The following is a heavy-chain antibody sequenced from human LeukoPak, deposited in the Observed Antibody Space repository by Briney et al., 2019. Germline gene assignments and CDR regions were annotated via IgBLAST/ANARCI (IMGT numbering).Heavy chain of an antibody. CDR3: ARVALTFGGVLGTFDI. V-gene: IGHV3-53*01. J-gene: IGHJ3*02. D-gene: IGHD3-16*01. CDR1: GFTVSSNY. CDR2: IYSGGST. Sequence: PGGSLRLSCAASGFTVSSNYMSWVRQAPGKGLEWVSAIYSGGSTYYADSVKGRFTISRDNSKNTLYLQMNSLRAEDTAVYYCARVALTFGGVLGTFDIWGQGTMVTVSS.